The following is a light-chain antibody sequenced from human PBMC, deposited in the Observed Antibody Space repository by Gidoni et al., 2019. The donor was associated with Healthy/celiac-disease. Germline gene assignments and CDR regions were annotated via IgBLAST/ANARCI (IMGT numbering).Light chain of an antibody. Sequence: QSVLTQPPSVSGAPGQRVPISCTGSSSNNGAGYDVPWYQQLPGPAPKLLIYGNSNRPSGVPDRFSGSKSGTSASLAITGLQAEDEADYYCQSYDSSLSGYVFGTGTKVTVL. CDR3: QSYDSSLSGYV. CDR1: SSNNGAGYD. J-gene: IGLJ1*01. CDR2: GNS. V-gene: IGLV1-40*01.